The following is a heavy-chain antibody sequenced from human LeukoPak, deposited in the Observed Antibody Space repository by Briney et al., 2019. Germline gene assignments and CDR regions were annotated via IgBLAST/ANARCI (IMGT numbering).Heavy chain of an antibody. J-gene: IGHJ4*02. D-gene: IGHD5-24*01. V-gene: IGHV3-21*01. CDR1: GFTFSSYS. CDR3: ARDLRWATSYFDY. CDR2: ISSSSSYI. Sequence: GGSLRLSCAASGFTFSSYSMNWVRQAPGKGLEWVSSISSSSSYIYYADSVKGRFTISRDNAENSLYLQMNSLRAEDTAVYYCARDLRWATSYFDYWGQGTLVTVSS.